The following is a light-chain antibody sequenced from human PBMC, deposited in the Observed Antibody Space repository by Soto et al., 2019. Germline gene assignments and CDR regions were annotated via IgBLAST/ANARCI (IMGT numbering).Light chain of an antibody. J-gene: IGLJ2*01. V-gene: IGLV1-47*01. CDR3: AAWDDSLSALV. CDR2: RNN. CDR1: SSNIGSNY. Sequence: QSVLTQPPSASGTPGQRVTISCSGSSSNIGSNYVYWYQQLPGTAPKVLIYRNNQRPSGVPDRFSGSKSGTSASLAISGLRSEDEADYFCAAWDDSLSALVFGGGTKLTVL.